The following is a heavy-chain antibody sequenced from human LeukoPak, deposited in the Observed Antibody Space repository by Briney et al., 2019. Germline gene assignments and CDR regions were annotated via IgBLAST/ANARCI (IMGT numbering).Heavy chain of an antibody. CDR1: GFTFVTYA. CDR3: AKDPVVGPPHVFDI. V-gene: IGHV3-23*01. CDR2: FIGGGNT. Sequence: GGSLRLPCVALGFTFVTYAMSGVGQAPGKGLDWVSAFIGGGNTFYTDSVKGRFTISRDNSDNTLYLQMNSLRADDTAVYSWAKDPVVGPPHVFDIWGQGTMVTVSS. J-gene: IGHJ3*02. D-gene: IGHD3-16*02.